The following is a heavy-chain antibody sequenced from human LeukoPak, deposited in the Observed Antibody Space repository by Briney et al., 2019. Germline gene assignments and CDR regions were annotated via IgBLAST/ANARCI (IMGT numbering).Heavy chain of an antibody. D-gene: IGHD4-17*01. CDR3: ARDAYTTTSNWLDP. CDR2: ITGDGNDI. J-gene: IGHJ5*02. Sequence: GGSLRLSCEASGFTLNKYWMHWVRQAPGKGLVWVSRITGDGNDIVYADSVKGRFTVSRDDAKNTLFLQMNSLRVEDTAIYYWARDAYTTTSNWLDPWGQGTLVTVSS. CDR1: GFTLNKYW. V-gene: IGHV3-74*01.